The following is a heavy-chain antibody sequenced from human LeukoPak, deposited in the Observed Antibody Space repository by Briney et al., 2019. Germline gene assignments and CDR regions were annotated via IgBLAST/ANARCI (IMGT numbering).Heavy chain of an antibody. CDR3: ARRTGGGYDYSYNWFDP. J-gene: IGHJ5*02. CDR1: GFTFSSYW. V-gene: IGHV3-7*01. CDR2: IKQDGSEK. D-gene: IGHD5-12*01. Sequence: GGSLRLSCAASGFTFSSYWMSWVRQAPGKGLDWVANIKQDGSEKYCVDSVKGRFTISRDNAKNSLYLQMNSLGAEDTAVYYCARRTGGGYDYSYNWFDPWGQGTLVTVSS.